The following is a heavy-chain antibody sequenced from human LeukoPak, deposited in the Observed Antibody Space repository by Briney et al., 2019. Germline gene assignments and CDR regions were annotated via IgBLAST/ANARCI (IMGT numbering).Heavy chain of an antibody. D-gene: IGHD6-19*01. V-gene: IGHV5-51*01. CDR1: GYTFTNYW. CDR2: IYPGDSDT. Sequence: GESLKIPCKGSGYTFTNYWIGWVCQMPGKGLEWMGIIYPGDSDTRYSPSFQGQVIISADKSISTAYLQWSSLKASDTAIYYCARGGAVAATWLEFWGQGALVTVSS. J-gene: IGHJ4*02. CDR3: ARGGAVAATWLEF.